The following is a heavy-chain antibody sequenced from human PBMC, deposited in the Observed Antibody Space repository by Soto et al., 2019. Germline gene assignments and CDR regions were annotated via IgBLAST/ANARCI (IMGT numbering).Heavy chain of an antibody. D-gene: IGHD3-10*01. CDR1: GYTLTELS. Sequence: QVQLVQSGAEVKKPGASVKVSCKVSGYTLTELSMPWVRQAPGKGLEWMGGFDPEDGETIYAQKFQGRVTMTEDTSTDTADMERSSLRSEDTAVYYCATGAGRGAPSYYYYGMDVWGQGTTVTVSS. V-gene: IGHV1-24*01. J-gene: IGHJ6*02. CDR2: FDPEDGET. CDR3: ATGAGRGAPSYYYYGMDV.